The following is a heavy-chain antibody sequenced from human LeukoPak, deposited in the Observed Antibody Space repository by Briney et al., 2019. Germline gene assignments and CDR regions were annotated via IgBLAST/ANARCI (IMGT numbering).Heavy chain of an antibody. J-gene: IGHJ4*02. CDR2: IYYSGST. V-gene: IGHV4-61*08. Sequence: SQALSLTCAVSGGSISNGDYWWSWIRQPPGKGLEWIGYIYYSGSTNYNPSLKSRVTISVDTSKNQFSLKLSSVTAADTAVYYCARVARDGYSYWGQGTLVTVSS. CDR3: ARVARDGYSY. D-gene: IGHD5-24*01. CDR1: GGSISNGDYW.